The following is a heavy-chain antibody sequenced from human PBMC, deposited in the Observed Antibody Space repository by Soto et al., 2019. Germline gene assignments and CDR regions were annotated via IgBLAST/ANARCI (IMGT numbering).Heavy chain of an antibody. D-gene: IGHD1-26*01. V-gene: IGHV3-23*02. J-gene: IGHJ4*02. Sequence: EVQLLESGGDLVQPGGSLRLSCAASGFTFGTYAMSWVRRAPGKGLDWASAISGNGSDTYLGDSVKGRFSISRDNSKNMWYLQMSRLRGEDTAIYYGARGVGTTGVFDFWGQGTRVIVSS. CDR2: ISGNGSDT. CDR1: GFTFGTYA. CDR3: ARGVGTTGVFDF.